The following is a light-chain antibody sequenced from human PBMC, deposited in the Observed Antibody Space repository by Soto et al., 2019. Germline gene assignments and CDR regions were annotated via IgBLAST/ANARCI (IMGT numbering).Light chain of an antibody. CDR2: GAS. Sequence: EIVMTQSPATLSVSPGESATLSCRASQSVSNNLAWYQQKPGQAPRLLIYGASTRATGIPARFSGSGSGTEFTLTISSLQSEDFAVYYCQQYNNWPWTFGQGTKVDI. CDR3: QQYNNWPWT. CDR1: QSVSNN. V-gene: IGKV3-15*01. J-gene: IGKJ1*01.